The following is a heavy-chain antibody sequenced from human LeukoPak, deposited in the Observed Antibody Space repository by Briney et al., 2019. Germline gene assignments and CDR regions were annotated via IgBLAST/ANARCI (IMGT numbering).Heavy chain of an antibody. CDR2: IYYSGST. CDR3: AREEERAWYYGSGPGAFDI. J-gene: IGHJ3*02. V-gene: IGHV4-59*01. Sequence: SETLSLTCTVSGGSISSYYWSWIRQPPGKGLEWIGYIYYSGSTNYNPSLKSRLTISVDTSKNQFSLKLSSVTAADTAVYYCAREEERAWYYGSGPGAFDIWGQGTMVTVSS. CDR1: GGSISSYY. D-gene: IGHD3-10*01.